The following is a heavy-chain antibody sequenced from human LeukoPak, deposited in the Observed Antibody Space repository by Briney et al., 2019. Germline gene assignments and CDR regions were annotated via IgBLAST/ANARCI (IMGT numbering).Heavy chain of an antibody. D-gene: IGHD2-15*01. J-gene: IGHJ4*02. CDR1: GFTFSSYE. V-gene: IGHV3-48*03. Sequence: GGSLRLSCAASGFTFSSYEMNWVRQAPGKGLEWISYISSSATQIYYADSVIGLFTISRDSAKNSLYLQMNSLRAEDTAVYYCATISGGDGGSCLAHWGQGTLVTVSS. CDR3: ATISGGDGGSCLAH. CDR2: ISSSATQI.